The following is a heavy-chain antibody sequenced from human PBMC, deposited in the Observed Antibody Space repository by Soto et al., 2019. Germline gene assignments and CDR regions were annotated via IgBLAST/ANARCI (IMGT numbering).Heavy chain of an antibody. CDR1: GGTFSSYA. J-gene: IGHJ6*02. V-gene: IGHV1-69*12. Sequence: QVQLVQSGAEVKKPGSSVKVSCKASGGTFSSYAISWVRQAPGQGLEWMGGIIPIFGTANYAQKFQGRVTITADESTSTAYRELSSLRSEDTAVYYCARVGPMVRGVDKYGMDVWGQGTTVTVSS. D-gene: IGHD3-10*01. CDR2: IIPIFGTA. CDR3: ARVGPMVRGVDKYGMDV.